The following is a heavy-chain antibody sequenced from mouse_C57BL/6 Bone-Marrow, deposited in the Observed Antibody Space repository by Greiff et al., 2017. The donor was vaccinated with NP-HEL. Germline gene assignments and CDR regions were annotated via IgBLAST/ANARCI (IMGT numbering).Heavy chain of an antibody. D-gene: IGHD1-1*01. CDR1: GYTFTSYW. CDR2: IHPSDSDT. CDR3: ARDYGSSYRYWYFDV. Sequence: QVQLKQPGAELVKPGASVKVSCKASGYTFTSYWMHWVKQRPGQGLEWIGRIHPSDSDTNYNQKFKGKATLTVDKSSSTAYMELRSLTSEDTAVYYCARDYGSSYRYWYFDVWGTGTTVTVSS. V-gene: IGHV1-74*01. J-gene: IGHJ1*03.